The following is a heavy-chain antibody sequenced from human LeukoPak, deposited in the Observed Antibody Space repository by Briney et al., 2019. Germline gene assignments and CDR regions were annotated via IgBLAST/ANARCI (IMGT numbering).Heavy chain of an antibody. V-gene: IGHV1-8*01. CDR2: MNPNSGNT. D-gene: IGHD1-26*01. CDR1: GYTFTRYD. J-gene: IGHJ4*02. Sequence: ASVKGSCKASGYTFTRYDINWGGQATGQGVEWMGYMNPNSGNTGYAQKFQGRVTMTRNTSISTAYMELSSLRSEDTAVYYCTRVPRELLGCWGQGTLVTVSS. CDR3: TRVPRELLGC.